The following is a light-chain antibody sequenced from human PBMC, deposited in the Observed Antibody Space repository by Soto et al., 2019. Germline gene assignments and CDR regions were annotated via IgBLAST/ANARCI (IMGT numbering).Light chain of an antibody. Sequence: EIVLTQSPGTLSLSPGERATLSCRASQSVSSSYLAWYQQRPGQAPRLLIYVASNRATGTPDRFSGSGSGTDFTLTISRLEPEDFAVYYCQQYGSSPITFGQGTRLRLN. J-gene: IGKJ5*01. CDR1: QSVSSSY. V-gene: IGKV3-20*01. CDR3: QQYGSSPIT. CDR2: VAS.